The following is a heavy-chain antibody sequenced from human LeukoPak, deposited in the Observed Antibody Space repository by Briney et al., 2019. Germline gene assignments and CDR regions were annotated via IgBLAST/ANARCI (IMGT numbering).Heavy chain of an antibody. Sequence: ASETLSLTCAVSGGSISSSNWWSWVRQPPGKGLEWIGEIYHSGSTNYNPSLKSRVTISVDTSKNQFSLKLSSVTAADTAVYYCARLYYDSSGYLDYWGQGTLVTVSS. CDR2: IYHSGST. J-gene: IGHJ4*02. D-gene: IGHD3-22*01. V-gene: IGHV4-4*02. CDR1: GGSISSSNW. CDR3: ARLYYDSSGYLDY.